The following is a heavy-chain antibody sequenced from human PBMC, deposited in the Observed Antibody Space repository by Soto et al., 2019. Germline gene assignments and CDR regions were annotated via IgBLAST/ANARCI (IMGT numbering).Heavy chain of an antibody. D-gene: IGHD3-10*01. V-gene: IGHV3-23*01. CDR3: ASSYYYGSGSMTPGAFDI. CDR1: GFTFSSYA. Sequence: LRLSCAASGFTFSSYAMSWVRQAPGKGLEWVSAISGSGGSTYYADSVKGRFTISRDNSKNTLYLQMNSLRAEDTAVYYCASSYYYGSGSMTPGAFDIWGQGTMVTVSS. J-gene: IGHJ3*02. CDR2: ISGSGGST.